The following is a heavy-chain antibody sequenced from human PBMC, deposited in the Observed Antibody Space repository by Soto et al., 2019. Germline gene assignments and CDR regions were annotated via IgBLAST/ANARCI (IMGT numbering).Heavy chain of an antibody. CDR3: ARSRGMDV. V-gene: IGHV3-53*01. CDR2: IYSGGST. J-gene: IGHJ6*02. CDR1: GFTVSRHY. Sequence: GGSLRLSCAASGFTVSRHYMSWVRQAPGKGLEWISVIYSGGSTYYADSVEGRFTISRDNSKNTLYLQMNSLRAEDTAVYYCARSRGMDVWGQGTTVSVSS.